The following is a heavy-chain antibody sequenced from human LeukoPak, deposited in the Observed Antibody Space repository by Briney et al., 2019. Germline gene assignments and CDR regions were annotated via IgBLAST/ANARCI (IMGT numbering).Heavy chain of an antibody. CDR2: IKQDGSQK. CDR3: ARETPDSSGWD. V-gene: IGHV3-7*01. J-gene: IGHJ4*02. D-gene: IGHD6-19*01. CDR1: GVSISSSNSY. Sequence: ETLSLTCTVSGVSISSSNSYWGWIRQAPGKGLEWVANIKQDGSQKYYVDSVKGRFTISRDNAKNSLYLQMNSLRAEDTAVYYCARETPDSSGWDWGQGTLVTVSS.